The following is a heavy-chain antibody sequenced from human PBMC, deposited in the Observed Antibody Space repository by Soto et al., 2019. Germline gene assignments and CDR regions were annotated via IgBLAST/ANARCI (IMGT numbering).Heavy chain of an antibody. J-gene: IGHJ4*02. V-gene: IGHV1-69*01. CDR1: GGTLSSYA. Sequence: QVQLVQSGAEVKKPGSSVKVSCKASGGTLSSYAINWVRQAPGQGLAWMGGIIPMFDTANYAQNFEGRVTITADGSRNTASMELSSLRSKDTAVYYCRRSNYVDKSNAYGGQGTLVTVSS. CDR3: RRSNYVDKSNAY. CDR2: IIPMFDTA. D-gene: IGHD3-16*01.